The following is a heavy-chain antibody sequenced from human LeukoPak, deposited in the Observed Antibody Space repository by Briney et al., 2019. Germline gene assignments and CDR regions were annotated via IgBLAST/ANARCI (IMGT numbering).Heavy chain of an antibody. J-gene: IGHJ4*02. CDR2: ISYEGSDK. CDR3: AKDQCSTSSWLACRFFDY. V-gene: IGHV3-30*02. Sequence: PGGSLRLSCAASNFTFGSYGMNWGRHVPGKGLEWVAYISYEGSDKYCTDSVKGRFTISRDNSKNTLSLQMNSLRVEDTAIYYCAKDQCSTSSWLACRFFDYWGQGSLVTVSS. D-gene: IGHD2-2*01. CDR1: NFTFGSYG.